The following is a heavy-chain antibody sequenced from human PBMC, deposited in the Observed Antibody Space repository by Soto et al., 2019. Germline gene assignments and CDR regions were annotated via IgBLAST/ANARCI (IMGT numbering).Heavy chain of an antibody. CDR1: GFTFSSYG. D-gene: IGHD6-25*01. Sequence: QVQLVESGGGVVQPGRSLRLSCAASGFTFSSYGMHWVRQAPGKGLEWVAVISYDGSNKYYADSVKGRFTISRDNSKNTLYLQMNSLRAEATAVYYCATDRRPHSYYGMDVWGQGTTVTVSS. J-gene: IGHJ6*02. CDR2: ISYDGSNK. CDR3: ATDRRPHSYYGMDV. V-gene: IGHV3-30*03.